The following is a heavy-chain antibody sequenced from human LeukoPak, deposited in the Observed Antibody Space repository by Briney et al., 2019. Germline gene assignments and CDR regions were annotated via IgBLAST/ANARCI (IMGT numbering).Heavy chain of an antibody. V-gene: IGHV1-18*01. D-gene: IGHD3-16*02. CDR2: ISAYNGNT. CDR3: AREKYYDYVWGSYHAFDY. J-gene: IGHJ4*02. CDR1: VYTFTSYG. Sequence: ASVKVSCKASVYTFTSYGISWVRQAPGQGLEWMGWISAYNGNTNYAQKLQGRVTMTTDTSTSTAYMELRSLRSDDTAVYYCAREKYYDYVWGSYHAFDYWGQGTLVTVSS.